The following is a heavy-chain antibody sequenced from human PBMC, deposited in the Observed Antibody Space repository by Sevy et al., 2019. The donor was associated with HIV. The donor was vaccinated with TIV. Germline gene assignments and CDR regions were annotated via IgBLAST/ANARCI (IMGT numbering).Heavy chain of an antibody. D-gene: IGHD5-12*01. J-gene: IGHJ4*02. Sequence: GGSLRLSCAASGFTFSSYWMSWVRQAPGKGLEWVANIKQDASEKYYVDSVKGRFTISRDDAKNSLYLQMNSLRAEDTAVYYCARSEWLRLDYFDYWGQGTLVTVSS. V-gene: IGHV3-7*03. CDR1: GFTFSSYW. CDR3: ARSEWLRLDYFDY. CDR2: IKQDASEK.